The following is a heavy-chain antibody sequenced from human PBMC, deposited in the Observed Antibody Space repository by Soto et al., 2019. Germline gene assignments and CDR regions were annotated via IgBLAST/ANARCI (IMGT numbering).Heavy chain of an antibody. CDR1: GFPFSSYA. Sequence: EVQLLESGGGSVQPGGSLRPSCAASGFPFSSYAMHWVRRPPGKGREWVSSISGSGGTAYYADSVKGRFSISRDSLVNTLYLQVNSLRADDTAVYYCAKGRGQNWNFDYWGQGTLVTVSP. CDR3: AKGRGQNWNFDY. J-gene: IGHJ4*02. V-gene: IGHV3-23*01. CDR2: ISGSGGTA. D-gene: IGHD1-1*01.